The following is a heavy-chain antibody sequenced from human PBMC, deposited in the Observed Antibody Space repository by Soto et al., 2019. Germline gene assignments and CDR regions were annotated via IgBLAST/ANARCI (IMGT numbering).Heavy chain of an antibody. V-gene: IGHV3-33*01. CDR1: GFSFSTYA. Sequence: GGSLRLSCAVSGFSFSTYAMHWVRQAPGKGLEWLAIIWFDGVKEYYAESVRGRFTISIDNSKNTVFLQMDTVGAEDSALYYCPRDTFDVWGQGTTVTVSS. CDR2: IWFDGVKE. J-gene: IGHJ6*01. CDR3: PRDTFDV.